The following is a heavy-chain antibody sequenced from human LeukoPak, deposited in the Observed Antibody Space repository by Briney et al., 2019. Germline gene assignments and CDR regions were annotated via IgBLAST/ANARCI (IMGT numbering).Heavy chain of an antibody. V-gene: IGHV4-34*01. CDR2: INHSGNT. Sequence: SETLSLTCAVYGGSFSGYYWSWIRQPPGKGLEWIGEINHSGNTNYNPSLKSRVTISVDTSKNQFSLKLSSVTAADTAVYYCARGLWMVPFDYWGQGTLVTVSS. CDR3: ARGLWMVPFDY. CDR1: GGSFSGYY. D-gene: IGHD3-10*01. J-gene: IGHJ4*02.